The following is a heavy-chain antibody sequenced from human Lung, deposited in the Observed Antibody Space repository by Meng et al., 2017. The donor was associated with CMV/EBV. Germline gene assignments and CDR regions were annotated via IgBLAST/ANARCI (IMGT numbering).Heavy chain of an antibody. CDR2: VYWNDDN. Sequence: WFTLNASGRGVGCVRQPPGKAPKWLALVYWNDDNRYSPSLRDRLTVNKDTSKNQAVLTMGNMDPVDTATYYCAHYGDYRFGWYFDLWGRGTLVTVSS. D-gene: IGHD4-17*01. V-gene: IGHV2-5*01. CDR1: WFTLNASGRG. CDR3: AHYGDYRFGWYFDL. J-gene: IGHJ2*01.